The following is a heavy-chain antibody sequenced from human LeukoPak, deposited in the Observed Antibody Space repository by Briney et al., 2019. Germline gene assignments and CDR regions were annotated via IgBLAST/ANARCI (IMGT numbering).Heavy chain of an antibody. CDR1: GGSISSYY. J-gene: IGHJ5*02. V-gene: IGHV4-59*06. CDR2: INHSGTT. Sequence: ASETLSLTCTVSGGSISSYYWSWIRQHLGKGLEWIGYINHSGTTYYNPSLKSRVTISVDTSKNHFSPMLRSVTAADTAVYYCANYGSGTYRFDPWGQGTLVTVSS. D-gene: IGHD3-10*01. CDR3: ANYGSGTYRFDP.